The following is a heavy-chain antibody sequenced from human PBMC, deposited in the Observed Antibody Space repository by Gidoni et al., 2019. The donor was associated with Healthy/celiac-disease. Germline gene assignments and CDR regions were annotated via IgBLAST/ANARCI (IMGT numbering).Heavy chain of an antibody. V-gene: IGHV3-53*01. J-gene: IGHJ4*02. CDR3: ARISSRVGATIFDY. CDR1: GFTVSSNY. Sequence: EVQLVESGGGLIQPGGSMRLACAASGFTVSSNYMSWVRQAPGKGLEWVSVIYSGGSTYYADSVKGRFTISRDTSKNTLYLQMNSLRAEDTAVYYCARISSRVGATIFDYWGQGTLVTVSS. D-gene: IGHD1-26*01. CDR2: IYSGGST.